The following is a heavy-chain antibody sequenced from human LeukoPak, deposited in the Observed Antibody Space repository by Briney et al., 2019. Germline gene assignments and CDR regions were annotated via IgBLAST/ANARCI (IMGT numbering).Heavy chain of an antibody. CDR3: ARGPPSSSGWYSRY. CDR2: IYTSGST. CDR1: GGSISSGSYY. J-gene: IGHJ4*02. Sequence: SETLSLTCTVSGGSISSGSYYWSWIRQPAGKGLEWIGRIYTSGSTNYNPSLKSRVTISVDTSKNQFSLKLSSVTAADTAVYYCARGPPSSSGWYSRYWGQGTLVTVSS. D-gene: IGHD6-19*01. V-gene: IGHV4-61*02.